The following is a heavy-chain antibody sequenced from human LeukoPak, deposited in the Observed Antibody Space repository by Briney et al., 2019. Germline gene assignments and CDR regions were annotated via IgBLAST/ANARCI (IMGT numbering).Heavy chain of an antibody. CDR2: ISGSGGST. CDR1: GFTFSSYA. J-gene: IGHJ4*02. D-gene: IGHD3-22*01. CDR3: AKDASYDSSGTIDY. Sequence: GGSLTLSCAASGFTFSSYAMSWVRQAPGKGLEWVSAISGSGGSTYYADSVKGRFTISRDNSKNTLYLQMNSLRAEDTAVYYCAKDASYDSSGTIDYWGQGTLVTVSS. V-gene: IGHV3-23*01.